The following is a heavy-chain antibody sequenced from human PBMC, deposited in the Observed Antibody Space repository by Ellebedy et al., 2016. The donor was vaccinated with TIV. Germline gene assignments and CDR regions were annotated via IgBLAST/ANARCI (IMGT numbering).Heavy chain of an antibody. Sequence: GGSLRLXXTVSGLSFGNYWMNWVRQAPGKGLEWVAKIKQDGSEKYYVDSVKGRFTTSRDNAKNTLYLQMNSLRAEDTAVYYCARKELEGSSDWGHFDLWGRGSLVTVSS. CDR1: GLSFGNYW. D-gene: IGHD6-19*01. V-gene: IGHV3-7*01. CDR2: IKQDGSEK. J-gene: IGHJ2*01. CDR3: ARKELEGSSDWGHFDL.